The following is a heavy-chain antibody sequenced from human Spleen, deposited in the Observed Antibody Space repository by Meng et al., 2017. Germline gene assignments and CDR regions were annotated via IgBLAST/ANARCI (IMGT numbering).Heavy chain of an antibody. Sequence: ASVKVSCKASGYTFTSYDINWVRQATGQGLEWMGWMNPNSGNTGYAQKFQGRVTITRNTSISTAYMELSSLRSEDTAVYYCARDLGPLYSSGWYGWGWFDPWGQGTLVTVSS. CDR1: GYTFTSYD. V-gene: IGHV1-8*03. CDR2: MNPNSGNT. J-gene: IGHJ5*02. CDR3: ARDLGPLYSSGWYGWGWFDP. D-gene: IGHD6-19*01.